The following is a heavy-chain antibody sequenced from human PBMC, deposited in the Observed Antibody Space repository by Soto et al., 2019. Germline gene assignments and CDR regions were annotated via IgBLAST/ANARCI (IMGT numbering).Heavy chain of an antibody. D-gene: IGHD2-15*01. J-gene: IGHJ4*02. Sequence: QVQLVQSGAEVKKPGASVKVSCKASGYTFTSYGISWVRQAPGQGLEWMGWISAYNGNTNYAQKLQGRVTMTTDTSTSTAYMELRSLRSDETAVYYCARDLPLYCSGGSCYVHYFDYWGQGTLVTVSS. CDR2: ISAYNGNT. CDR3: ARDLPLYCSGGSCYVHYFDY. V-gene: IGHV1-18*01. CDR1: GYTFTSYG.